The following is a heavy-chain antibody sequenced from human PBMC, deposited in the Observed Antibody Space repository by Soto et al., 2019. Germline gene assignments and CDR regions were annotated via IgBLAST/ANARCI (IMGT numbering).Heavy chain of an antibody. Sequence: PSETLSLTCTVSGGSISSYYWSWIRQPPGKGLEWIGYIYYSGSTNYNPSLKSRVTISVDTSKNQFSLKLSSVTAADTAVYYCAVLRRAYSSWEVIDPRAQGTLVTVSS. CDR2: IYYSGST. D-gene: IGHD6-6*01. J-gene: IGHJ5*02. V-gene: IGHV4-59*01. CDR3: AVLRRAYSSWEVIDP. CDR1: GGSISSYY.